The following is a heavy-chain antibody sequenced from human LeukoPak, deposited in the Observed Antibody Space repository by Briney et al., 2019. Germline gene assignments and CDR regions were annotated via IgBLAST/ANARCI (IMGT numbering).Heavy chain of an antibody. D-gene: IGHD1-26*01. Sequence: GGSLRLYCAASGFTVSSNYMSWVRQAPGKGLEWVSIIYSGGSTYYADSVKGRFTISRDNSKNTLYLRINSLRTEDTAVYYCARELHWGQGTLVTVSS. J-gene: IGHJ4*02. V-gene: IGHV3-66*02. CDR2: IYSGGST. CDR1: GFTVSSNY. CDR3: ARELH.